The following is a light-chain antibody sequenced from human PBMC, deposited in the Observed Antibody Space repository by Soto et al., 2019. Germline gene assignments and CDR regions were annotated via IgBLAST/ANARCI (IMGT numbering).Light chain of an antibody. Sequence: DIRMTQSPSSLSASVGDRVTITCRASQSISRYLNWYQQKVGKAPKLMIYAASTLQSGVPSRFSGSGSGTDFTLTISSLQPEDFATYYCQQSYSTLYTFGQGTKLDIK. CDR3: QQSYSTLYT. V-gene: IGKV1-39*01. CDR1: QSISRY. CDR2: AAS. J-gene: IGKJ2*01.